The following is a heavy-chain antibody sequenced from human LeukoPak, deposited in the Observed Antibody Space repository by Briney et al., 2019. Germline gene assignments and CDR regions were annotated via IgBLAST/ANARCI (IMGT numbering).Heavy chain of an antibody. CDR3: ARGGDGNVDWYFDL. CDR2: VYYSGST. V-gene: IGHV4-59*01. J-gene: IGHJ2*01. CDR1: GGSISTFY. Sequence: SETLSLTCTVSGGSISTFYWSWIRQTPGKGLEWIGYVYYSGSTKYNPSLGSRVTMSIDTSKHQFSLKLSSVTTVDTAFYYCARGGDGNVDWYFDLWGRGTLVTVPS.